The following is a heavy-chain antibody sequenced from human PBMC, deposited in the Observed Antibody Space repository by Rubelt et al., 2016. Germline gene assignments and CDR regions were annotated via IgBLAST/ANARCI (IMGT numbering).Heavy chain of an antibody. CDR2: IYYSGST. CDR3: ATPGATSDY. Sequence: QLQLQESGPGLVKPSETLSLTCTVSGGSISSSSYYWGWIRQPPGKGLEWIGSIYYSGSTYYNPSRNSRVTIAVDTAKNQFSLKLSSVTAADTAVYYCATPGATSDYWGQGTLVTVSS. V-gene: IGHV4-39*01. CDR1: GGSISSSSYY. D-gene: IGHD3-10*01. J-gene: IGHJ4*02.